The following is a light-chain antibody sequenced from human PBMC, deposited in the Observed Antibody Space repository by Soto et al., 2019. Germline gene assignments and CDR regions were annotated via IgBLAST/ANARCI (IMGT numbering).Light chain of an antibody. CDR2: EVS. CDR1: SSDVGRYNY. J-gene: IGLJ3*02. V-gene: IGLV2-8*01. CDR3: SSYASSNNLV. Sequence: QSVLTQPPSASGSPGQSVTISCTGTSSDVGRYNYVSWYQQHPGKAPKLMIYEVSKRPSGVPDRFSGSKSGNTASLTVSGLQAEDEADYYCSSYASSNNLVFGGGTKLTVL.